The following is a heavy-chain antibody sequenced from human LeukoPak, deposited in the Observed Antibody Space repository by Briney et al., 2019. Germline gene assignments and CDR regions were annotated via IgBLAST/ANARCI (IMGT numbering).Heavy chain of an antibody. J-gene: IGHJ4*02. CDR2: MNPNSGNT. CDR3: ARDHHPNYYYDSSGYYYGNFDY. Sequence: ASVKVSCKASGYTFTSYDINWVRQATGQGLEWMGWMNPNSGNTGYAQKFQGRVTITRNTSISTAYMELSSLRSDDTAVYYCARDHHPNYYYDSSGYYYGNFDYWGQGTLVTVSS. CDR1: GYTFTSYD. D-gene: IGHD3-22*01. V-gene: IGHV1-8*03.